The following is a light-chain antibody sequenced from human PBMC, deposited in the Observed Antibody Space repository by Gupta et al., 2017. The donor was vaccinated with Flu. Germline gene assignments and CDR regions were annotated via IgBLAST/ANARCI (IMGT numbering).Light chain of an antibody. J-gene: IGLJ3*02. CDR2: GNT. V-gene: IGLV1-40*01. Sequence: QSVLTQPPSVSGAPGQRVTISCTGSSSNIGAGSNVHWYKQLPGTAPKLLIYGNTNRPSGVPDRFSGSKSGTSASLAIXGXQAEDEXDYYCQSYDRSLSGWVFGGGTKLTVL. CDR1: SSNIGAGSN. CDR3: QSYDRSLSGWV.